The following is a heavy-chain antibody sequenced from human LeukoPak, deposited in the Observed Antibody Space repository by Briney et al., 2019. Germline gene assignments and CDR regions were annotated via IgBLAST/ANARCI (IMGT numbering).Heavy chain of an antibody. V-gene: IGHV4-34*01. CDR3: ASTPRTGDDAFDI. CDR2: INHSGST. CDR1: GGSFSGYY. Sequence: SETLSLTCAVYGGSFSGYYWSWIRQPPGKGLEWIGEINHSGSTNYNPSLKSRVTISVDTSKNQFSLKLSSVTAADTAVYYCASTPRTGDDAFDIWGQGTMVTVSS. J-gene: IGHJ3*02. D-gene: IGHD7-27*01.